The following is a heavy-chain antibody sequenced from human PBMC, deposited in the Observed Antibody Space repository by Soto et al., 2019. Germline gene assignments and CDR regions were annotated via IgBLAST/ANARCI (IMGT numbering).Heavy chain of an antibody. CDR3: ARAAIAEAGRSYYGMDV. Sequence: PSETLSLTCTVASGSISSYYWSWIRQPPGKGLEWIGYIYYSGSTNYNPSLKSRVTISVDTSKKQFSLKLSSVTAADTAVYYCARAAIAEAGRSYYGMDVWGQGTTVTASS. D-gene: IGHD6-13*01. CDR1: SGSISSYY. CDR2: IYYSGST. V-gene: IGHV4-59*01. J-gene: IGHJ6*02.